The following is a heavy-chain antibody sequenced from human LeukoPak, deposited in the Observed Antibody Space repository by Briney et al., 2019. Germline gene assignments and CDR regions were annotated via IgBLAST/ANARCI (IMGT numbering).Heavy chain of an antibody. CDR2: INHSGST. CDR3: ASTLLLLTYYYYGLVV. CDR1: GGSFSGYC. Sequence: PSETLSLTCAVYGGSFSGYCCSWIRQPPGKGMEWNGEINHSGSTNYNPSLKSRVTISVDTSKNLFSLKLSSVTAADTAVYYCASTLLLLTYYYYGLVVWGQGTTVTVSS. D-gene: IGHD2-21*02. V-gene: IGHV4-34*01. J-gene: IGHJ6*02.